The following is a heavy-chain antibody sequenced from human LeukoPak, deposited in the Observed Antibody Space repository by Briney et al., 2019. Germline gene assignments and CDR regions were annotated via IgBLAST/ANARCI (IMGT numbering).Heavy chain of an antibody. V-gene: IGHV3-21*01. J-gene: IGHJ4*02. CDR2: ISSSSRYI. Sequence: GGSLRLSCAASGFTFSSYRMKWARQAPGKGLEWVSSISSSSRYIYYADSVKGRFTISRDNAKNSLYLQMNSLRAEDTAVYYCASLSGSSWYFFDFWGQGTLVTVSS. CDR1: GFTFSSYR. CDR3: ASLSGSSWYFFDF. D-gene: IGHD6-19*01.